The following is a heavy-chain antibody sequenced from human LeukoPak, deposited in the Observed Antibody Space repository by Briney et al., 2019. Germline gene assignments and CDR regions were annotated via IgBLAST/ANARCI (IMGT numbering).Heavy chain of an antibody. D-gene: IGHD3-10*01. CDR1: GYSISSGYY. CDR2: IYHSGST. V-gene: IGHV4-38-2*01. Sequence: PSETLSPTCAVSGYSISSGYYWGWIRQPPGKGLEWIGSIYHSGSTYYNPSLKSRVTISVDTSKNQFSLKLSSVTAADTAVYYCARSGSILRAFDPWGQGTLVTVSS. J-gene: IGHJ5*02. CDR3: ARSGSILRAFDP.